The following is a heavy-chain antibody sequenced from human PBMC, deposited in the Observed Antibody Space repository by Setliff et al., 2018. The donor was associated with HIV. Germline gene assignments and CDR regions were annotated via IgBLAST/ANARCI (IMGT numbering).Heavy chain of an antibody. CDR2: LRSKIDGGTT. J-gene: IGHJ4*02. CDR1: GFTFSNAW. Sequence: GGSLRLSCAASGFTFSNAWMNWVRQAPGKGLEWVARLRSKIDGGTTEYAAPVKVRFTISRDDSINTLYLQMNSLKTEDTAVYFCTAVGSLAGRRPELNWGRGTLVTVSS. V-gene: IGHV3-15*07. CDR3: TAVGSLAGRRPELN. D-gene: IGHD6-6*01.